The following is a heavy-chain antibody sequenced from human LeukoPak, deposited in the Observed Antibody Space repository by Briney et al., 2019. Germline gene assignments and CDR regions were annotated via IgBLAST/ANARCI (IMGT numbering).Heavy chain of an antibody. J-gene: IGHJ6*03. V-gene: IGHV1-46*01. CDR3: ARDCSYGYMYYYYYMDV. CDR2: INPSGGST. CDR1: GYTFTSYY. Sequence: GASVKVSCKASGYTFTSYYMHWVRQAPGQGLEWMGIINPSGGSTSYAQKFQGRVTMTRDMSTSTVYMELSSLRSEDTAVYYCARDCSYGYMYYYYYMDVWGKGTTVTVSS. D-gene: IGHD5-18*01.